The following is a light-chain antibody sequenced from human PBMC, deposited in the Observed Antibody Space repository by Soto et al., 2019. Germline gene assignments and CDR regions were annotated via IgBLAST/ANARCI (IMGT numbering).Light chain of an antibody. CDR3: QQYNSYSGT. J-gene: IGKJ1*01. Sequence: IQLTQSPSSLSASVGARVPITCRASQGISSYLGWYQQKPGKAPKLLIYKASSLESGVPSRFSGSGSGTEFTLTISSLQPDDFATYYCQQYNSYSGTFGQGTKVDIK. V-gene: IGKV1-5*03. CDR1: QGISSY. CDR2: KAS.